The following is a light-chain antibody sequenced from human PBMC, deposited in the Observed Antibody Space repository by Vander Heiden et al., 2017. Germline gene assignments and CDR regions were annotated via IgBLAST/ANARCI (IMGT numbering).Light chain of an antibody. CDR2: AAS. Sequence: DIQMTQSPSSLSASVGDRVTITCRASQSISSYLNWYQQKPGKAPKLLIYAASSLQSGVPSRCSGSGSGTDFTLTISSLQPEDFATYYCQQSYRTPPSFGQGTKLEIK. CDR1: QSISSY. CDR3: QQSYRTPPS. V-gene: IGKV1-39*01. J-gene: IGKJ2*01.